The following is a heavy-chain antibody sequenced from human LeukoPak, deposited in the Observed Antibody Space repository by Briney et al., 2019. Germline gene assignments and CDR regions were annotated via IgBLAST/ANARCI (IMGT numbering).Heavy chain of an antibody. CDR2: IYYSGST. J-gene: IGHJ5*02. Sequence: SETLSLTCTVSGGSISSYYWSWIRQPPGKGLEWIGYIYYSGSTNYNPSLKSRVTISVDTSKNQFSLKLSSVTAADTAVYYCARGLEMATIPFDPWGQGTLVTVSS. V-gene: IGHV4-59*12. CDR1: GGSISSYY. D-gene: IGHD5-24*01. CDR3: ARGLEMATIPFDP.